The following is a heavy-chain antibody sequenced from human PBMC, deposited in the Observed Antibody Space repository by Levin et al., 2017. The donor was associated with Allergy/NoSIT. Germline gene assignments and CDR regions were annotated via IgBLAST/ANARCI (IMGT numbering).Heavy chain of an antibody. Sequence: PGGSLRLSCAASGFTFSSYGMHWVRQAPGKGLEWVAVISYDGSNKYYADSVKGRFTISRDNSKNTLYLQMNSLRAEDTAVYYCAKDLGGYVHHYGMDVWGQGTTVTVSS. CDR2: ISYDGSNK. J-gene: IGHJ6*02. D-gene: IGHD5-12*01. CDR1: GFTFSSYG. V-gene: IGHV3-30*18. CDR3: AKDLGGYVHHYGMDV.